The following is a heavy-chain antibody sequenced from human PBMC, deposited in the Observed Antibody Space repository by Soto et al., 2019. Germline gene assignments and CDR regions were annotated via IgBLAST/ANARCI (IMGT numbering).Heavy chain of an antibody. J-gene: IGHJ5*02. CDR2: IIPIFGTA. CDR1: GGTFSSYA. D-gene: IGHD7-27*01. Sequence: QVQLVQSGAEVKKPGSSVKVSCKASGGTFSSYAISWVRQAPGQGLEWMGGIIPIFGTANYAQKFQGRVTITADESTSTAYMERSSLRSEDTAVYYGARAQNWGVRPYNWFDPWGQGTLVTVSS. V-gene: IGHV1-69*01. CDR3: ARAQNWGVRPYNWFDP.